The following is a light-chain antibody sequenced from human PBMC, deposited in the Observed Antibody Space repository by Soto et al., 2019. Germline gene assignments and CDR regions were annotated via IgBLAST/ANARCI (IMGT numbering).Light chain of an antibody. CDR3: MQGSHWPLT. Sequence: DVVLTQSPLSLPVNLGQPASISCRSSQSLVSSDGNTYLNWFQQRPGQSPRRLIYKISNRDSGVPDRFSDSGSGTDFTLKISRVEAEDAAVYYCMQGSHWPLTFGGGTKVEI. J-gene: IGKJ4*01. CDR2: KIS. CDR1: QSLVSSDGNTY. V-gene: IGKV2-30*01.